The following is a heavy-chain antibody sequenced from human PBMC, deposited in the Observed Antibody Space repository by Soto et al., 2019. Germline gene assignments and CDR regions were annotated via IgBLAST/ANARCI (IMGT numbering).Heavy chain of an antibody. CDR2: IYPDDSDT. Sequence: GESLKISCKGSAYSFTNYWSGWVRQMPGKGLEWMGIIYPDDSDTRYSPSFQGQVTISVDKSISTAYLQWSSLKASDTAMYYCTRHGSYFDYWGQGTLVTGLL. CDR3: TRHGSYFDY. J-gene: IGHJ4*02. CDR1: AYSFTNYW. V-gene: IGHV5-51*01.